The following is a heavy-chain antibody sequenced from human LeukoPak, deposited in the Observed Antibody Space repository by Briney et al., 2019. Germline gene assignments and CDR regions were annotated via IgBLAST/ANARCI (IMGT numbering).Heavy chain of an antibody. V-gene: IGHV1-2*02. J-gene: IGHJ4*02. CDR1: GYTFTGYY. D-gene: IGHD2-2*01. CDR3: AREFVEDIVVVPAAYLFDY. Sequence: ASVKVSCKASGYTFTGYYMHWVRQAPGQGLEWMGWLNPNSGGTNYAQKFQGRVTMTRDTAISTAYMELSRLRSDDTAVYYWAREFVEDIVVVPAAYLFDYWGQGTLVTVSS. CDR2: LNPNSGGT.